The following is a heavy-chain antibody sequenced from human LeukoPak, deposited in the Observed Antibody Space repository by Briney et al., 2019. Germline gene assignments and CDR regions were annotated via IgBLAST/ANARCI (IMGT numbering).Heavy chain of an antibody. Sequence: ASVKVSCKASGYTFTGYYMHWVRQAPGQGLEWMGWINPNSGGTNYAQKFQARVTMTGDTSISTAYMELSRLRSDDTAVYYCARVEGYCSTTSCQQNNAFDIWGQGTMVTVSS. CDR2: INPNSGGT. CDR1: GYTFTGYY. J-gene: IGHJ3*02. D-gene: IGHD2-2*01. CDR3: ARVEGYCSTTSCQQNNAFDI. V-gene: IGHV1-2*02.